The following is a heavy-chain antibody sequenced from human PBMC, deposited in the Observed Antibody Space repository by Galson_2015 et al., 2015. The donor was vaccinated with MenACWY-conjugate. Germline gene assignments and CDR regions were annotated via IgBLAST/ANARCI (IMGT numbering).Heavy chain of an antibody. CDR1: GFTFSNNC. D-gene: IGHD6-13*01. CDR3: ARIAAAVTEHYFDY. CDR2: IKQGGSEK. J-gene: IGHJ4*02. V-gene: IGHV3-7*01. Sequence: SLRLSCAASGFTFSNNCMNWVRQAPGKGLEWVANIKQGGSEKYYVDSVKGRFAISRDNAKSSLYLQMNSLRAEDTAVYYCARIAAAVTEHYFDYWGQGTLVTVSS.